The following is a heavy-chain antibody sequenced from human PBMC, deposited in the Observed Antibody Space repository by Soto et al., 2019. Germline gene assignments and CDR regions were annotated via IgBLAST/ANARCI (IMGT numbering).Heavy chain of an antibody. D-gene: IGHD2-8*01. J-gene: IGHJ5*02. V-gene: IGHV1-2*02. CDR2: INHNSGGT. CDR3: ARDGEWRETGGWFDP. Sequence: QVQLVQSGAEVKKPGASVKVSCKASGYTFTGYYMHWVRQAPGQGLEWMGWINHNSGGTNYAQKLQGRVTMTRDTSISTAYMELSRLRSDDTAVYYCARDGEWRETGGWFDPWCQGTLVTVSS. CDR1: GYTFTGYY.